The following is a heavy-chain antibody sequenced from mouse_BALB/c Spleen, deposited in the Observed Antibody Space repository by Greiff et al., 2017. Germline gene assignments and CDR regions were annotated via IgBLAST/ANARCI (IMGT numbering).Heavy chain of an antibody. CDR3: ARLITTVVAPYCDD. Sequence: VQLKQSGPELVKPGASVKMSCKASGYTFTSYVMHWVKQKPGQGLEWIGYINPYNDGTKYNEKFKGKATLTADKSSSTAYMELSSLTSEDSAVYYCARLITTVVAPYCDDWGQGNTLTVSS. CDR2: INPYNDGT. D-gene: IGHD1-1*01. CDR1: GYTFTSYV. J-gene: IGHJ2*01. V-gene: IGHV1-14*01.